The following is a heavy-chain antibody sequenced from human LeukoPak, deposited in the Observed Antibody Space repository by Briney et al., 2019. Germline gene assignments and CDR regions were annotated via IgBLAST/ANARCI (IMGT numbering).Heavy chain of an antibody. J-gene: IGHJ5*02. CDR3: ARDSVVAGNNWFDP. CDR1: GGSISSGGYY. V-gene: IGHV4-31*03. D-gene: IGHD6-19*01. Sequence: SQTLSLTCTVSGGSISSGGYYWSWIRQHPGKGLEWIGYIYYSGSTYYNPSLKSRVTISVDTSKNQFSLKLSSVTAADTAVYYCARDSVVAGNNWFDPWGQGTLVTVSS. CDR2: IYYSGST.